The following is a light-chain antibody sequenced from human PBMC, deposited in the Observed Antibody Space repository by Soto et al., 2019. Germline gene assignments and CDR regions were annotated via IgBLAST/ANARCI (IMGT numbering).Light chain of an antibody. V-gene: IGKV1-39*01. J-gene: IGKJ1*01. CDR3: QQTYSSLPWT. Sequence: DIQMTQSPSSLSASVGDRVTITCRASLTVSSYLNWYQQKPGKAPNLLIYAASSLQHGVPSRFSGSGSGKDFTLTMSSLQPEDSDTYYCQQTYSSLPWTFGQGTKVEIK. CDR1: LTVSSY. CDR2: AAS.